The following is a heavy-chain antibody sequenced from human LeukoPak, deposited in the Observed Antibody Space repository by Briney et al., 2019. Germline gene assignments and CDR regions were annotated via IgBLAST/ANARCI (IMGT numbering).Heavy chain of an antibody. CDR3: ARVTNSGYRYFDY. CDR1: GFTFSAYA. D-gene: IGHD3-22*01. J-gene: IGHJ4*02. V-gene: IGHV3-69-1*01. Sequence: PGGSLRLSCEASGFTFSAYAMTWVRQAPGKGLEWVSSIGSDNKPHYSESVKGRFAISRDNSKNILFLHLNSLRAEDTAVYYCARVTNSGYRYFDYWGQGTLVTVSS. CDR2: IGSDNKP.